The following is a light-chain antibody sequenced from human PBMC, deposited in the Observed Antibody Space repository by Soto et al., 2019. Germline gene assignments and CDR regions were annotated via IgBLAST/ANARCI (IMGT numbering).Light chain of an antibody. V-gene: IGLV1-47*01. J-gene: IGLJ3*02. CDR1: SSSIGSNY. CDR3: AAWDDSRRGGV. Sequence: QAVVTQPPSASGTPGQRVTISCSESSSSIGSNYIYWYQQLPGTAPKLLIYRDSQRPSGVPDRFSGSKSGTSASLAISGLRSEDEADYYCAAWDDSRRGGVFGGGTKLTVL. CDR2: RDS.